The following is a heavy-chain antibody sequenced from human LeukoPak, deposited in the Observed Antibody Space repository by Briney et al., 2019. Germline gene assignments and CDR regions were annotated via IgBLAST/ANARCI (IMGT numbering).Heavy chain of an antibody. CDR1: AYTSTGHY. D-gene: IGHD3-22*01. CDR3: ARDPPYYYDTKDYMDV. CDR2: IYPNSGGA. J-gene: IGHJ6*03. V-gene: IGHV1-2*02. Sequence: ASVKVSCKASAYTSTGHYMHWVRQAPGQGLEWMGWIYPNSGGANYAQKFQGRVTMTRDTSISTAYMELSRLRSDDTAVYYCARDPPYYYDTKDYMDVWGKGTTVTVSS.